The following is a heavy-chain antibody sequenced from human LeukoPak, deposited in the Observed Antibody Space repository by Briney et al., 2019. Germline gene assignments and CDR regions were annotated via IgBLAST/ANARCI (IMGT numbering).Heavy chain of an antibody. Sequence: SETLSLTCAVYGGSFSGYYWSWLRQPPGKGLEWIGEINHSGSTNYNPSLKSRVTISVDTSKNQFSLKLSSVTAADTAVYYCARGRRYFGWLSLEDPFDYWGQGTLVTVSS. V-gene: IGHV4-34*01. J-gene: IGHJ4*02. CDR1: GGSFSGYY. D-gene: IGHD3-9*01. CDR3: ARGRRYFGWLSLEDPFDY. CDR2: INHSGST.